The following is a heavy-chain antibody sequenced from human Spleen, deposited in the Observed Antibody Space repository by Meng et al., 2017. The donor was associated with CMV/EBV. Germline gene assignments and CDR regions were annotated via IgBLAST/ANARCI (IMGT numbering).Heavy chain of an antibody. CDR1: GFSFSNFV. J-gene: IGHJ4*02. Sequence: GESLKISCAASGFSFSNFVMHWVRQAPGKGLEWVASIRDVADNEYYIDSVKGRFTISRDNSKNTLYLQMNSLRAEDTAVYYCATDPSPWRELGYWGQGTLVTVSS. CDR3: ATDPSPWRELGY. CDR2: IRDVADNE. D-gene: IGHD7-27*01. V-gene: IGHV3-30*02.